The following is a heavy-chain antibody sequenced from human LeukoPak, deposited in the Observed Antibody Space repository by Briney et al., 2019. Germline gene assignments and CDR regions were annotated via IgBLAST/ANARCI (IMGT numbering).Heavy chain of an antibody. V-gene: IGHV1-46*01. D-gene: IGHD1-1*01. CDR3: ARGTTDDY. CDR1: GYTFTSYY. CDR2: INPSGGST. J-gene: IGHJ4*02. Sequence: ASVKVSCKASGYTFTSYYIDWVRQAPGQGLEWMGVINPSGGSTRYAQKFQGRVTMTGDPSTRTVYMELSSLTSDDTAVYYCARGTTDDYWGQGTPVTVSS.